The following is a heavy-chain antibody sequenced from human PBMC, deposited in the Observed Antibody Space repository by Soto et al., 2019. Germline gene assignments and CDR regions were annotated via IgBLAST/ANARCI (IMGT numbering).Heavy chain of an antibody. V-gene: IGHV3-30*18. CDR1: GFTFSTYG. Sequence: QVQLVESGGGVVQPGRSLRLSCAASGFTFSTYGMHWVRQAPGKGLEWVAVISFDGNIKYYADSVEGRFSISRDNSKNTLCLRISSLRAEDTAVYYCAKIGASCTSFRCFYPDFWGQGTLVTVSS. CDR3: AKIGASCTSFRCFYPDF. CDR2: ISFDGNIK. J-gene: IGHJ4*02. D-gene: IGHD3-16*01.